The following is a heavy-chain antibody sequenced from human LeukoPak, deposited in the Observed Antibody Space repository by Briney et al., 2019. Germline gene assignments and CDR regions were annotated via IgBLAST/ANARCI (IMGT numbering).Heavy chain of an antibody. Sequence: SETLSLTCAVYGGAFSGYYWGWIRQPPGKGLEWIGEINHGGSTNYNPSLKSRVTISVDTSKNQFSLKLSSVTAADTAVYYCARGPFSRTSGWYDYYYGMDVWGQGTTVTVSS. CDR3: ARGPFSRTSGWYDYYYGMDV. D-gene: IGHD6-19*01. CDR2: INHGGST. V-gene: IGHV4-34*01. CDR1: GGAFSGYY. J-gene: IGHJ6*02.